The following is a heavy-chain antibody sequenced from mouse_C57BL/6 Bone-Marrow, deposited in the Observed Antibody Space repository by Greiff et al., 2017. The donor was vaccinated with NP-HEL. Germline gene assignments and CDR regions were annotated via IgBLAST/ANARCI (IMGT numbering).Heavy chain of an antibody. J-gene: IGHJ2*01. CDR1: GYTFTSYW. Sequence: QVQLQQSGAELVKPGASVKLSCKASGYTFTSYWMHWVKQRPGRGLEWIGMIHPNSGSTNYNEKFKSKATLTVDKSSSTAYMQLSSLTSEDSAVYYCARRQGGGFDYWGQGTTLTVSS. CDR2: IHPNSGST. V-gene: IGHV1-64*01. D-gene: IGHD6-1*01. CDR3: ARRQGGGFDY.